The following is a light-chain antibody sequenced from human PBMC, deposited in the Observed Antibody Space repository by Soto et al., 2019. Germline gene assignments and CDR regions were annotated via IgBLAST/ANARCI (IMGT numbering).Light chain of an antibody. CDR3: CSYAGTYTQWV. CDR1: SSDVGAYDY. CDR2: GVN. V-gene: IGLV2-8*01. Sequence: QSVLTQPPSASGSPGQSVTISCTGTSSDVGAYDYVSWHQQHPGKAPKVIIYGVNKRPSGVPDRFSGSKSGNTASLTVSGLQAEDEADYSCCSYAGTYTQWVFGGGTKLTVL. J-gene: IGLJ3*02.